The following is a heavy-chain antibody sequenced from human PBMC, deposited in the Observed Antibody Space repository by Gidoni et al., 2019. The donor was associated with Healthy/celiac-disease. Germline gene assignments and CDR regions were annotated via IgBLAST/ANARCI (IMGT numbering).Heavy chain of an antibody. J-gene: IGHJ4*02. V-gene: IGHV3-30*18. CDR2: ISYDGSNK. Sequence: QVQLVESGGGVVQPGRSLRLSCAASGFTFSSYGMHWVRQAPGKGLEWVAVISYDGSNKYYADSVKGRFTISRDNSKNTLYLQMNSLRAEDTAVYYCAKDDEEGIFDYWGQGTLVTVSS. CDR3: AKDDEEGIFDY. CDR1: GFTFSSYG. D-gene: IGHD2-21*01.